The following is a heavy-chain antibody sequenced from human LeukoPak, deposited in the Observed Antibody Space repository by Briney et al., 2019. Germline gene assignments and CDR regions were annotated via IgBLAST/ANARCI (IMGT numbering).Heavy chain of an antibody. CDR1: GGTFSSYA. CDR3: ARDQRGSYYAPFDY. J-gene: IGHJ4*02. CDR2: IIPILGIA. D-gene: IGHD1-26*01. V-gene: IGHV1-69*04. Sequence: SVKVSCKASGGTFSSYAISRVRQAPGQGLEWMGRIIPILGIANYAQKFQGRVTITADKSTSTAYMELSSLRSEDTAVYYCARDQRGSYYAPFDYWGQGTLVTVSS.